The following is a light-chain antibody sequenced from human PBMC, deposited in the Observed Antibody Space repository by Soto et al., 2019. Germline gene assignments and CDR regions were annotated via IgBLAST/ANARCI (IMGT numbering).Light chain of an antibody. J-gene: IGLJ3*02. V-gene: IGLV2-8*01. CDR3: GAHAGSNTWV. CDR2: EVN. Sequence: QSVLTQSPSASASPGQSVTISCTGSSGDIGAYNYVSWYQQHPGKAPKLIIYEVNKRPSGVPDRFSGSKSGITAPLTVSGLQADDEADYYCGAHAGSNTWVFGGGTKLTVL. CDR1: SGDIGAYNY.